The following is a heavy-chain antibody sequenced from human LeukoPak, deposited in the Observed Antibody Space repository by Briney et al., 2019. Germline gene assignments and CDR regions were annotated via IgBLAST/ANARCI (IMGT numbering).Heavy chain of an antibody. CDR3: ASMVVVAATIFDY. D-gene: IGHD2-15*01. V-gene: IGHV4-34*01. J-gene: IGHJ4*02. Sequence: MPSETLPLTCAVYGGSSSGYYWSWIRQPPGKGLEWIGEINHSGSTNYNPSLKSRVTISVDTSKNQFSLKLSSVTAADTAVYYCASMVVVAATIFDYWGQGTLVTVSS. CDR2: INHSGST. CDR1: GGSSSGYY.